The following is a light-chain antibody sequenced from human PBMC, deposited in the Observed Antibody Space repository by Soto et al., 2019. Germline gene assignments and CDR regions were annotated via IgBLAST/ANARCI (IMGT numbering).Light chain of an antibody. Sequence: QSALTQPASVSGSPGQSITISCTGTSSDVGGYNYVSWYQLHPGKAPKLMVYEVSNRPSGVSNRFSGSKSGNTASLTISGLQAEDEADYYCSSDTSSTADVFGTGTKVTVL. CDR2: EVS. CDR3: SSDTSSTADV. V-gene: IGLV2-14*01. CDR1: SSDVGGYNY. J-gene: IGLJ1*01.